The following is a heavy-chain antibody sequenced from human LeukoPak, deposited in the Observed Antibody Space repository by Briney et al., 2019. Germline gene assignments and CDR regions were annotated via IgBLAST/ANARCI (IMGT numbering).Heavy chain of an antibody. CDR3: AREELSISYFDL. D-gene: IGHD1-26*01. Sequence: SETLSLTCTVSGGSIGSGTYYWGWIRQSPGKGLEWIGSIFYSGSTNYNPSLKSRVTISVDTSKNQFSLKLSSVTAADTAVYYCAREELSISYFDLWGRGTLVTVSS. CDR1: GGSIGSGTYY. CDR2: IFYSGST. V-gene: IGHV4-39*07. J-gene: IGHJ2*01.